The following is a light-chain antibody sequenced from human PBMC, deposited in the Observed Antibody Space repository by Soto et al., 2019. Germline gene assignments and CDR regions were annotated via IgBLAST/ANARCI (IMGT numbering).Light chain of an antibody. CDR3: QQYNSYST. Sequence: RPSQSISTWSAWXQKXPRXPPXXLTHKASSSASGAPSWSSSSCAGTAFPLTISSLQPDDFATYYCQQYNSYSTFGQGTKVDIK. CDR1: QSISTW. V-gene: IGKV1-5*03. CDR2: KAS. J-gene: IGKJ1*01.